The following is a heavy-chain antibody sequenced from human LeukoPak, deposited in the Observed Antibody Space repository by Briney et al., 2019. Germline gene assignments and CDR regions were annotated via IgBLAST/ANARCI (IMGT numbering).Heavy chain of an antibody. CDR2: INHSGST. CDR1: GGSFSGYY. CDR3: ATNRAYYYDSSGYGFDY. Sequence: SETLSLTCAVYGGSFSGYYWSWIRQPPGKGLEWIGEINHSGSTNYNPSLKSRVTISVDTSKNQFSLKLSSVTAADTAVYYCATNRAYYYDSSGYGFDYWGQGTLVTASS. D-gene: IGHD3-22*01. V-gene: IGHV4-34*01. J-gene: IGHJ4*02.